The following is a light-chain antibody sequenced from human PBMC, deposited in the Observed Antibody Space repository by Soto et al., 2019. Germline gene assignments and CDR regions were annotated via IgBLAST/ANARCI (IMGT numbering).Light chain of an antibody. Sequence: QSVLTQPPSASGTPGQRVTISCSGSSSNIEDNSVSWYQRLPGTAPKLLIYNDYERPSGVSDRFSGSKSGASASLAISGLRSEDDGDYYCTAWDDNVNGWLFGGGTKVTVL. CDR2: NDY. J-gene: IGLJ3*02. CDR1: SSNIEDNS. V-gene: IGLV1-44*01. CDR3: TAWDDNVNGWL.